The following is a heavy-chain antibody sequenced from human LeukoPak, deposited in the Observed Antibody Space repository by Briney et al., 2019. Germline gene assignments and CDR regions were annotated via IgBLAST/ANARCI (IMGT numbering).Heavy chain of an antibody. V-gene: IGHV4-4*09. CDR2: IYTSGST. CDR3: ARQGQYSYGYTGPHHWFDP. J-gene: IGHJ5*02. Sequence: SETLSLTCAVSGGSISSYYWSWIRQPPGKGLEWIGDIYTSGSTNYTPSLKTRVTISVDTSKNQFSLKLSSVTAADTAVYYCARQGQYSYGYTGPHHWFDPWGQGTLVTVSS. CDR1: GGSISSYY. D-gene: IGHD5-18*01.